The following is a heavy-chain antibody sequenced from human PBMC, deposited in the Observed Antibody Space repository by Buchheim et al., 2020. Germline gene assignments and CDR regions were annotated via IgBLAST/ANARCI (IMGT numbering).Heavy chain of an antibody. D-gene: IGHD1-7*01. Sequence: QLQLQESGPGLVKPSETLSLTCTVSTESISSSSNYWVWLRQPPGKGLEWIGTMFYSGSVFYNPSLRSRLSISVATSNNQFSLKLNSVTAADTAVYYCVRHRSGTMFNYWGQGTL. CDR3: VRHRSGTMFNY. J-gene: IGHJ4*02. V-gene: IGHV4-39*01. CDR1: TESISSSSNY. CDR2: MFYSGSV.